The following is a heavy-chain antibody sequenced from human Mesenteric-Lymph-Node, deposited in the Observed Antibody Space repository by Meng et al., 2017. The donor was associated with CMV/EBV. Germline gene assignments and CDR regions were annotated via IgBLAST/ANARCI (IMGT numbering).Heavy chain of an antibody. CDR1: GLSVSTNY. CDR3: AGSTVVNVGGY. D-gene: IGHD4-23*01. CDR2: TYPGGDT. V-gene: IGHV3-66*02. J-gene: IGHJ4*02. Sequence: GESLKISCAPSGLSVSTNYMSWVRQAPGKGLEWVSITYPGGDTYYADSLKGRFTISRDNSKNTIFRQRNNLRTEDTAVYHCAGSTVVNVGGYWGRGSLVTVSS.